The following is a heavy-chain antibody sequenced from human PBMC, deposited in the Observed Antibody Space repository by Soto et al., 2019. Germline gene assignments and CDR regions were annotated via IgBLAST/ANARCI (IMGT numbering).Heavy chain of an antibody. CDR3: ATSTLYSYGYD. CDR2: IYPGDSDT. CDR1: GYSFTTYW. V-gene: IGHV5-51*01. D-gene: IGHD5-18*01. Sequence: GESLKISCKASGYSFTTYWIGWVRQMPGKGLEWMGIIYPGDSDTRYSPSFQGQVTISADKSLSTAYLQWSSLKASDTAMYYCATSTLYSYGYDSGKGTLVTVSS. J-gene: IGHJ4*02.